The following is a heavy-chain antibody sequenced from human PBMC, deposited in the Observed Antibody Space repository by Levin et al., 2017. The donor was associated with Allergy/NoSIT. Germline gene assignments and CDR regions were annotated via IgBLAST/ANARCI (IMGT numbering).Heavy chain of an antibody. CDR1: GYTFTSYG. Sequence: GESLKISCKASGYTFTSYGISWVRQAPGQGLEWMGWISAYNGNTNYAQKLQGRVTMTTDTSTSTAYMELRSLRSDDTAVYYCARDGYPYYFDYWGQGTLVTVSS. CDR3: ARDGYPYYFDY. CDR2: ISAYNGNT. D-gene: IGHD5-12*01. J-gene: IGHJ4*02. V-gene: IGHV1-18*01.